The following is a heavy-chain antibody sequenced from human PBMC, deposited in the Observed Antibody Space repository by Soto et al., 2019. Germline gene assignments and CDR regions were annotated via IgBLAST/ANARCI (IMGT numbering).Heavy chain of an antibody. CDR1: GGSISSSSYY. J-gene: IGHJ3*02. CDR2: IYYSGST. Sequence: SETLSLTCTVSGGSISSSSYYWGWIRQPPGKGLEWIGSIYYSGSTYYNPSLKSRVTISVDTSKNQFSLKLSSVTAADTAVYYCARHGLGYCSGGSCRDAFDIWGQGTMVTVS. V-gene: IGHV4-39*01. D-gene: IGHD2-15*01. CDR3: ARHGLGYCSGGSCRDAFDI.